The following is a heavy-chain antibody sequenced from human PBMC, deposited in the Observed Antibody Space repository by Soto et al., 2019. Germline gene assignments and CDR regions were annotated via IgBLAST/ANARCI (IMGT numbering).Heavy chain of an antibody. Sequence: HPGGSLRLSCAASGFTFSSYWMSWVRQAPGKGLEWVANIKQDGSEKYYVDSVKGRFTISRDNAKNSLYLQMNSLRAEDTAVYYCSRVSNYDYIWGSYRYTFFDYWGQGTLVTVSS. V-gene: IGHV3-7*01. D-gene: IGHD3-16*02. J-gene: IGHJ4*02. CDR1: GFTFSSYW. CDR2: IKQDGSEK. CDR3: SRVSNYDYIWGSYRYTFFDY.